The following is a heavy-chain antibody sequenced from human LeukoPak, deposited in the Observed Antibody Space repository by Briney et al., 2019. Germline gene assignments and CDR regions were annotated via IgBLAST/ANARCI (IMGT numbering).Heavy chain of an antibody. D-gene: IGHD6-13*01. J-gene: IGHJ4*02. CDR3: TSPAAPGTFDN. CDR2: ISSSSSYI. V-gene: IGHV3-21*01. Sequence: GGSLRLSCAASGFTFSSYWMSWVRRAPGKGLEWVSSISSSSSYIYYADSLKGRFTISRDNAKNSLYLQMNSLRAEDTAVYYCTSPAAPGTFDNWGQGTLVTVSS. CDR1: GFTFSSYW.